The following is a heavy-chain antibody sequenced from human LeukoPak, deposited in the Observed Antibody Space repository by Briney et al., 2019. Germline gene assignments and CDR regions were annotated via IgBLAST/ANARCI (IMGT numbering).Heavy chain of an antibody. V-gene: IGHV3-74*01. J-gene: IGHJ5*01. CDR1: GITFGNNW. CDR2: INSDGGGA. Sequence: GGSLRLSCAASGITFGNNWMHWVRQGPGKGLVWISRINSDGGGAIYADSVKGRFTVSRDNAKNTLYLQMNSLRAEDTAVYYCARKVPHNWFDTWGQGTLVNGSS. CDR3: ARKVPHNWFDT.